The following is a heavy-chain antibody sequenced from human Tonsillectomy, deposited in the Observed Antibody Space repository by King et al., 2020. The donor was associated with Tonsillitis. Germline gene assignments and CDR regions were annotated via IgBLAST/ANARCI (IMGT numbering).Heavy chain of an antibody. J-gene: IGHJ6*03. CDR3: ARDRAGEGIPFGGVIVPLDSPSYMDV. V-gene: IGHV1-69*01. Sequence: VQLVQSGAEVKKPGSSVKVSCKASGGTFSSYTFNWVRQAPGHGLEWMGGIIPLFGTANYAQKFQGRVRITADEFTRTAYMELNSLRSEDTAVYYCARDRAGEGIPFGGVIVPLDSPSYMDVWGKGTTVTVSS. CDR2: IIPLFGTA. D-gene: IGHD3-16*02. CDR1: GGTFSSYT.